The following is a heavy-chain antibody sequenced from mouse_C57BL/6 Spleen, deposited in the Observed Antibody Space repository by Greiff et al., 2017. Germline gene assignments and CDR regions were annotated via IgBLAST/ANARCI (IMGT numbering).Heavy chain of an antibody. CDR1: GFTFSSYA. CDR2: ISDGGSYT. D-gene: IGHD1-1*01. CDR3: ARDYYGSSHWYFDV. J-gene: IGHJ1*03. V-gene: IGHV5-4*01. Sequence: DVHLVESGGGLVKPGGSLKLSCAASGFTFSSYAMSWVRQTPEKRLEWVATISDGGSYTYYPDNVKGRCTISRDNTKNNLDLQMSHLKSEDTARYYCARDYYGSSHWYFDVWGTGTTVTVSS.